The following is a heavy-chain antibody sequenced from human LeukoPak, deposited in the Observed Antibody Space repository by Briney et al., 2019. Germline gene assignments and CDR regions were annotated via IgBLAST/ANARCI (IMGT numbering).Heavy chain of an antibody. Sequence: PGGSLRLSCAASWFTVSINYMSWARQAPGKGLEWVSVIYSGGSTYYAASVTGRFTISRDNSKNTLYLQMNSLRAEDTAVYYCARDQGRYCSGGSCYGGYYYGMDVWGQGTTVTVSS. V-gene: IGHV3-53*01. CDR3: ARDQGRYCSGGSCYGGYYYGMDV. D-gene: IGHD2-15*01. J-gene: IGHJ6*02. CDR1: WFTVSINY. CDR2: IYSGGST.